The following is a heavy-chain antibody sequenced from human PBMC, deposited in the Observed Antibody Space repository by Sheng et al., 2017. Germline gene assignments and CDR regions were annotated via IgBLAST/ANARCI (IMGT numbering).Heavy chain of an antibody. CDR2: ISAYNGNT. Sequence: QVQLVQSGAEVKKPGASVKVSCKASGYTFTSYGISWVRQAPGQGLEWMGWISAYNGNTNYAQKLQGRVTMTTDTSTSTTYMELRSLRSDDTAVYYCARIPNCSGGSCYSAYFDYWGQGTLVTVSS. D-gene: IGHD2-15*01. V-gene: IGHV1-18*01. J-gene: IGHJ4*02. CDR3: ARIPNCSGGSCYSAYFDY. CDR1: GYTFTSYG.